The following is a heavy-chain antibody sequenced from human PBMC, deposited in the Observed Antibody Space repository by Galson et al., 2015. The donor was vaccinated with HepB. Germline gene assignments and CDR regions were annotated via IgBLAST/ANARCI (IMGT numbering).Heavy chain of an antibody. CDR3: ARDLSTYYYDSGIFFDY. CDR1: GYTFISYG. CDR2: ISGYNGST. J-gene: IGHJ4*02. Sequence: SVKVSCKASGYTFISYGISWVRQAPGQGLEWMGWISGYNGSTKYAQKFQGRVTMTTDTSTSTAYMELRGLRSDDTAVYYCARDLSTYYYDSGIFFDYWGQGNVVTVSS. V-gene: IGHV1-18*01. D-gene: IGHD3-10*01.